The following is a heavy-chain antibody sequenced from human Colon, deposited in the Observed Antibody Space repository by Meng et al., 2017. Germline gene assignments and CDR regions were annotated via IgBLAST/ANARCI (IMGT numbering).Heavy chain of an antibody. J-gene: IGHJ4*02. CDR2: IWGDGSIQ. CDR3: ATDRGGSPFDY. V-gene: IGHV3-33*08. D-gene: IGHD1-26*01. Sequence: GGSLRLSCAASGFTFSSYWMSWVRQAPGKGLEWVAVIWGDGSIQKYADSVKGRFVISRDDSRKSLYLQMDSLRVEDTAVYYCATDRGGSPFDYWGQGSLVTVSS. CDR1: GFTFSSYW.